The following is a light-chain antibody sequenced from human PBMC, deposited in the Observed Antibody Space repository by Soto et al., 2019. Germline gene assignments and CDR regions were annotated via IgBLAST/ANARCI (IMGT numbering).Light chain of an antibody. V-gene: IGKV3-20*01. CDR1: QSVSSTY. J-gene: IGKJ1*01. Sequence: EIVLTQSPGTLSLSPGERATLSCRASQSVSSTYLAWYQQKPGQAPRLLIYAVSSRATGIPDRFSGSGSGTDFTLTISRLEPEDFAVYYCQQYGSSRRTFGQGTKVEIK. CDR3: QQYGSSRRT. CDR2: AVS.